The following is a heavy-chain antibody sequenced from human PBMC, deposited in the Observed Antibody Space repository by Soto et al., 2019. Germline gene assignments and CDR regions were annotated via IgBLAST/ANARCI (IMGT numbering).Heavy chain of an antibody. CDR3: VKDNQGYPVFTLHYMDV. CDR1: GFTFSSYA. Sequence: ELQLLESGGDLVQPGGSLRLSCAASGFTFSSYAMTWVRQAPGKGLEWVSGIGGSGGSTYYADSVKGRFSISRDNSKNTLVLQMNSVGAEGTAVYYCVKDNQGYPVFTLHYMDVWGKGHKVAVSS. CDR2: IGGSGGST. V-gene: IGHV3-23*01. J-gene: IGHJ6*03. D-gene: IGHD2-2*01.